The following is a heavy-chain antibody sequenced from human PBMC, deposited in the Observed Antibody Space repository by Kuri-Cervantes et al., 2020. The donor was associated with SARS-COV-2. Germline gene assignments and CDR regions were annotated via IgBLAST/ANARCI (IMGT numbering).Heavy chain of an antibody. J-gene: IGHJ6*02. Sequence: SETLSLTCTVSGGSIRSGTHYWSWIRQPAGKGLEWIGRIDNSGSTNYNPSLKSRLTMSVDTSQNQFSLKLSSVTAADTAVYYCARGDIVVVPAATYYYFYPMDVWGQGTTVTVSS. V-gene: IGHV4-61*02. D-gene: IGHD2-2*01. CDR2: IDNSGST. CDR1: GGSIRSGTHY. CDR3: ARGDIVVVPAATYYYFYPMDV.